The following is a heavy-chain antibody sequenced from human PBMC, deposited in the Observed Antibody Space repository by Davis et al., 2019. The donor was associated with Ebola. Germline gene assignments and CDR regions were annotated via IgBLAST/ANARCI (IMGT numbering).Heavy chain of an antibody. D-gene: IGHD4-11*01. CDR1: GFTFSSYW. CDR3: ARDTEWFDP. J-gene: IGHJ5*02. V-gene: IGHV3-7*01. Sequence: GESLKISCAASGFTFSSYWMHWVRQAPGKGLEWVANIKQDGSEKYYVDSVKGRFTISRDNAKNSLYLQMNSLRAEDTAVYYCARDTEWFDPWGQGTLVTVSS. CDR2: IKQDGSEK.